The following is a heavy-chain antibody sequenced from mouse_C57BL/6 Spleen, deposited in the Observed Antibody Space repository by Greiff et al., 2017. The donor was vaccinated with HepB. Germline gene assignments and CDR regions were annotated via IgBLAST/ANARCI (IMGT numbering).Heavy chain of an antibody. Sequence: QVQLQQSGAELVRPGASVTLSCKASGYTFTDYEMHWVKQTPVHGLEWIGAIDPETGGTAYNQKFKGKAILTADKSSSTAYMELRSLTSEDSAVYYCTRPTMVTSLCDYWGQGTTLTVSS. CDR1: GYTFTDYE. J-gene: IGHJ2*01. CDR3: TRPTMVTSLCDY. D-gene: IGHD2-9*01. V-gene: IGHV1-15*01. CDR2: IDPETGGT.